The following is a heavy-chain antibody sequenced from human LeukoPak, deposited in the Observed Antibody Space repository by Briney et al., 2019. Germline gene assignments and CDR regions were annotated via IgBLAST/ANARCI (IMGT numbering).Heavy chain of an antibody. CDR1: GFTFSSYA. V-gene: IGHV3-30-3*01. CDR2: ISYDGSNK. Sequence: GGSLRPSCAASGFTFSSYAMHWVRQAPGKGLEWVAVISYDGSNKYYADSVKGRFTISRDNSKNTLYLQMNSLRAEDTAVYYCARDFGSSGPIDYWGQGTLVTVSS. J-gene: IGHJ4*02. CDR3: ARDFGSSGPIDY. D-gene: IGHD3-22*01.